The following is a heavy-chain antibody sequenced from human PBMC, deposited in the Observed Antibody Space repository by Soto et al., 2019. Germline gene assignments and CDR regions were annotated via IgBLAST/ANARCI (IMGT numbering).Heavy chain of an antibody. V-gene: IGHV4-59*01. D-gene: IGHD3-10*02. Sequence: QVQLQESGPGLVKPSETLSLTCTVSDGSIGSDYWSWIRQPPGKGLEWLGNIDYIGNTNYNPSLKSRVNMSIDTSKNRFSLKLASVTTAATAVYYCARMFDNYVNGNWFDPWGQGTLVTVSS. J-gene: IGHJ5*02. CDR2: IDYIGNT. CDR3: ARMFDNYVNGNWFDP. CDR1: DGSIGSDY.